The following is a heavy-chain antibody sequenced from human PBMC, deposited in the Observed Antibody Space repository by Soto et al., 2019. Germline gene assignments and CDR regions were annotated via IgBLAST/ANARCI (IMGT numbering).Heavy chain of an antibody. Sequence: ASVKVSCKASGYTFTSSAVQWVRQARGQRLEWIGWIVVGSGNTNYAQKFQERVTITRDMSTSTAYMELSSLRSEDAAVYYCAATYGGNPLDAFDIWGQGTMVTVSS. CDR1: GYTFTSSA. CDR3: AATYGGNPLDAFDI. D-gene: IGHD4-17*01. CDR2: IVVGSGNT. J-gene: IGHJ3*02. V-gene: IGHV1-58*01.